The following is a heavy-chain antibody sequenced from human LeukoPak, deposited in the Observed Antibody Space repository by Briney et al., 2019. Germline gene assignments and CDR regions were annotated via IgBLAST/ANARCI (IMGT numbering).Heavy chain of an antibody. V-gene: IGHV3-23*01. CDR3: AKASDYSNPHYYYYYMDV. D-gene: IGHD4-11*01. Sequence: GGSLRLSCAASGFTFSSYAMSWVRQAPGKGLEWVSAISGRGGSTYYADSVKGRFTISRDNSKNTLYLQMNSLRAEDTAVYYCAKASDYSNPHYYYYYMDVWGKGTTVTVSS. J-gene: IGHJ6*03. CDR1: GFTFSSYA. CDR2: ISGRGGST.